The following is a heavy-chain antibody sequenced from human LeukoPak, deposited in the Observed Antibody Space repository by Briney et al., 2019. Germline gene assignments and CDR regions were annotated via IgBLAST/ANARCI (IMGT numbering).Heavy chain of an antibody. CDR2: IYPGDSDT. Sequence: PGESLMISSKGSGYSFTSYWIGWGRPLPGKGLEWMGIIYPGDSDTSYSPSFQGQVTISADKSISTAYLQWSSLKASDTAIYYCASPYSSGWYDAFDIWGQGTMVTVSS. CDR1: GYSFTSYW. V-gene: IGHV5-51*01. J-gene: IGHJ3*02. CDR3: ASPYSSGWYDAFDI. D-gene: IGHD6-19*01.